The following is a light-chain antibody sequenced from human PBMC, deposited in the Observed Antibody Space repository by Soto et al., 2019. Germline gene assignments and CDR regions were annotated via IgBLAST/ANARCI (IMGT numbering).Light chain of an antibody. CDR1: RSSIGSNT. CDR3: AAWDASLGGFYV. Sequence: QSVLTQPPSASGTPGQRVTISCSGSRSSIGSNTVNWYQHLPGTAPKLLIYSNNHRPSGVPDRFSASKAGASASLAISGLQSGDEGDYHCAAWDASLGGFYVFGSGTKVIVL. V-gene: IGLV1-44*01. CDR2: SNN. J-gene: IGLJ1*01.